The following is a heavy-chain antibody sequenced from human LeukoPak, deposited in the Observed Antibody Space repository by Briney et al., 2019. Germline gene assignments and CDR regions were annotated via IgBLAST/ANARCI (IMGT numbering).Heavy chain of an antibody. CDR3: ANIAAAGTLGWFDP. CDR1: GFTFSSYG. Sequence: PGGSLRLSCAASGFTFSSYGMHWVRQAPGKGLEWVSAISGSGGSTYYADSVKGRFTISRDNSKNTLYLQMNSLRAEDTAVYYCANIAAAGTLGWFDPWGQGTLVTVSS. D-gene: IGHD6-13*01. CDR2: ISGSGGST. J-gene: IGHJ5*02. V-gene: IGHV3-23*01.